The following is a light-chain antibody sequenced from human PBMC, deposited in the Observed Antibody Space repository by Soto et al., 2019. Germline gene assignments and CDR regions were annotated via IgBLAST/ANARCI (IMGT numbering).Light chain of an antibody. V-gene: IGKV3-20*01. J-gene: IGKJ4*01. CDR3: QHYVISPLT. CDR1: QSVSSSR. Sequence: EIVLMQSPGTLSLSPGERATLSCRASQSVSSSRLGWYQQKPGQAPRLLIYGASSRATGIPERFSGSGSGTDFTLTISRLEPEDFAVYYCQHYVISPLTFGGGTKVEIK. CDR2: GAS.